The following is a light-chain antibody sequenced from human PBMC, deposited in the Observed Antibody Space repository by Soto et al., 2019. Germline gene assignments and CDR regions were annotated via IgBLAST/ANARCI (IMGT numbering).Light chain of an antibody. CDR1: SSDVGGYNY. CDR3: SSYTSSSTL. V-gene: IGLV2-14*01. Sequence: QSALTQPASVSRSPGQSITISCTGTSSDVGGYNYVSWYQQHSGKAPKLMIYDVSNRPSGVSNRFSGSKSGNTASLTISGLQAEDEADYYCSSYTSSSTLFGGGTKLTVL. CDR2: DVS. J-gene: IGLJ2*01.